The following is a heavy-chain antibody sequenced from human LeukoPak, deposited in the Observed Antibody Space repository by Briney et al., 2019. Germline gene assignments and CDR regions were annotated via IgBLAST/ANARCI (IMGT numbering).Heavy chain of an antibody. V-gene: IGHV3-23*01. CDR3: AKDRDTEQPLLLSYFDY. CDR1: GFTFSSYA. Sequence: GGSLRLSCAASGFTFSSYAMSWVRQAPGKGLEWVSVISGSGGSTYYADSVKGRFTISRDNSKNTLYLQVSSLRAEDTAVYYCAKDRDTEQPLLLSYFDYWGQGTLVTVSS. J-gene: IGHJ4*02. D-gene: IGHD2/OR15-2a*01. CDR2: ISGSGGST.